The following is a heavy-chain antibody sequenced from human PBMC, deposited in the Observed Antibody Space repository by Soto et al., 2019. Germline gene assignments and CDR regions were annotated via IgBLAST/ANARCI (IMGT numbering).Heavy chain of an antibody. Sequence: SETLSLTCAVSGGSISSGGYSWSWIRQPPGKGLEWIGYIYHSGSTYYNPSLKSRVTISVDRSKNQFSLKLSSVTAADTAVYYCARRCGYYFDYWGQGTLVTVSS. V-gene: IGHV4-30-2*01. CDR1: GGSISSGGYS. CDR3: ARRCGYYFDY. CDR2: IYHSGST. J-gene: IGHJ4*02.